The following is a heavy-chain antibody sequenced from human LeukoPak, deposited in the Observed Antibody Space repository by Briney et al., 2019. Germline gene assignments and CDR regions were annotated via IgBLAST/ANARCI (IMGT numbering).Heavy chain of an antibody. Sequence: SETLSLTRSVSGGAIRSYHRSWIRQPPGKGLEWIGHIHYTGSTNYNASLKSRVTISLDTSKNQLSLPLSSVPAAHTAVYSCATAGRGGFDSEYWGQAPLVTVSS. V-gene: IGHV4-59*03. CDR1: GGAIRSYH. CDR2: IHYTGST. D-gene: IGHD1-26*01. J-gene: IGHJ4*02. CDR3: ATAGRGGFDSEY.